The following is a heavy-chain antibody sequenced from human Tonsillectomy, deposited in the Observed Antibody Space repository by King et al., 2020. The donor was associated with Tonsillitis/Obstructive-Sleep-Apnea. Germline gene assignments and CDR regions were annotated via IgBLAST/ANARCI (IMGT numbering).Heavy chain of an antibody. CDR1: GGSISSSLYY. J-gene: IGHJ3*02. CDR3: ARHGGSDDTKECGGKLLFPSDAFDN. CDR2: IYYSGST. V-gene: IGHV4-39*01. Sequence: QLQESGPGLVKPSETLSLTCTVSGGSISSSLYYWGWIRQPPGKGLEWVGSIYYSGSTYYNPSLKSRVTISVDTSKNQFSLKLSSVTAAATAVYYCARHGGSDDTKECGGKLLFPSDAFDNWGQGTMVTVSS. D-gene: IGHD2-21*01.